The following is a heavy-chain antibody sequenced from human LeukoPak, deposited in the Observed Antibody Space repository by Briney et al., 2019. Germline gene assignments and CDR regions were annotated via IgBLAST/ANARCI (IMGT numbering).Heavy chain of an antibody. V-gene: IGHV6-1*01. CDR2: TYYRSKWYN. CDR3: ARGYSSSWTHLRYYFDY. Sequence: SQTLSLTCAISGDSVSRDSAAWNWIRQSPSRGLEWLGRTYYRSKWYNDYAVSVKSRININPDTSKNQFSLQLSSVTPEDTAVYYCARGYSSSWTHLRYYFDYWGQGTLVTVSS. J-gene: IGHJ4*02. CDR1: GDSVSRDSAA. D-gene: IGHD6-13*01.